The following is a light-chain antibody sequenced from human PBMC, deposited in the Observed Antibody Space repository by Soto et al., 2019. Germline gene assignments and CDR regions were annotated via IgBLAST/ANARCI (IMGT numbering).Light chain of an antibody. CDR3: STWDDSLRGLV. J-gene: IGLJ2*01. V-gene: IGLV1-44*01. Sequence: QSVLTQPPSASGAPGQGISISCSGSSSNIGGNSVSWYRQVPGTAPTLLIFSNHQRPSGVPDRFSGSKSGTSASQAISGLQSEDEADYYCSTWDDSLRGLVFGGGTKLTVL. CDR1: SSNIGGNS. CDR2: SNH.